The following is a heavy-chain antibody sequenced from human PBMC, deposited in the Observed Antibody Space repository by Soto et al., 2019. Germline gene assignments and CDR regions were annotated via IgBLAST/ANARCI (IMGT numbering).Heavy chain of an antibody. CDR3: ARVAGTTGTTAYYYYGMDV. CDR2: IYYSGST. D-gene: IGHD1-1*01. Sequence: ASETLSLTCTVSGGSISSYYWSWIRQPPGKGLEWIGYIYYSGSTNYNPSLKSRVTISVDTSKNQFSLKLSSVTAADTAVYYCARVAGTTGTTAYYYYGMDVWGQGTTVTVSS. V-gene: IGHV4-59*01. CDR1: GGSISSYY. J-gene: IGHJ6*02.